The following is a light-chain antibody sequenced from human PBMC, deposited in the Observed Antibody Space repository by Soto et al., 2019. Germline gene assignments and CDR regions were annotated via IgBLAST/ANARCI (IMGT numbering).Light chain of an antibody. CDR3: QQYGSSPPIT. J-gene: IGKJ5*01. CDR2: ATS. CDR1: QSVSSGY. V-gene: IGKV3-20*01. Sequence: DIVLTQSPGALSLSPGERATLSCRASQSVSSGYLAWYQQKPGQAPRLLIFATSRRATGIPDRFSGSGSGRDLTLTISRREPADVAVYYCQQYGSSPPITFGQGTRLEIK.